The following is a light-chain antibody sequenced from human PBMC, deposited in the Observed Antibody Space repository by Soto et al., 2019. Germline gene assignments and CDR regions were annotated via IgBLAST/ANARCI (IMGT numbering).Light chain of an antibody. V-gene: IGKV3-20*01. CDR3: QQYGSSLTWT. CDR1: QSVISKS. J-gene: IGKJ1*01. Sequence: EVVLTQSPGAVSLSPGERVTLSCRASQSVISKSLAWSQQRPGQAPRLLVYSASSRATGIPARFSGSGSGTDFALSISSLEPEDFAGYYCQQYGSSLTWTFGQGTKVEMK. CDR2: SAS.